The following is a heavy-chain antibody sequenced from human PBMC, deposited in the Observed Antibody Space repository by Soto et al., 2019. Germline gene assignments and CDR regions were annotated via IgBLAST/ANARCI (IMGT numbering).Heavy chain of an antibody. D-gene: IGHD2-15*01. Sequence: QVQLQEPGPGLVKPSETLSLTCTVSGGSISSYYWSWIRQPPGKGLEWIGYIYYSGRTNYNPSLKSRVTISVDTSKNRSSLKLSSVTAADTAVYYCARRYGGTFDYWGQGTLVTVSS. CDR2: IYYSGRT. CDR1: GGSISSYY. J-gene: IGHJ4*02. CDR3: ARRYGGTFDY. V-gene: IGHV4-59*08.